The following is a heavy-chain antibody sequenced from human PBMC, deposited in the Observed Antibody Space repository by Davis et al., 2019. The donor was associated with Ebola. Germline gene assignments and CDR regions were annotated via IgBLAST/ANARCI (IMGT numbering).Heavy chain of an antibody. CDR2: INTDGTYI. J-gene: IGHJ6*04. Sequence: GESLKISCAASGFTFSTYWMHWVRRAPGKGLLWVSRINTDGTYIHYADSVKGRFTISRDNAKNSLYLQMNSLRDEDTAVYYCARDGAARLADGMDVWGKGTTVTVSS. V-gene: IGHV3-74*01. D-gene: IGHD6-6*01. CDR3: ARDGAARLADGMDV. CDR1: GFTFSTYW.